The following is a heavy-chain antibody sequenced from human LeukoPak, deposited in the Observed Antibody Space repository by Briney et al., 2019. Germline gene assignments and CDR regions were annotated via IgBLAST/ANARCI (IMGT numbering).Heavy chain of an antibody. Sequence: GGSLRLSCAVSGFTFTSYAMSWVRQAPGKGLEWVSSVTGSGGGAYYAASVKGRFTISRDNSKSTLYLQMNSLRAEDTAVYYCAKDQIAAAGQYDYWGQGTLVTVSS. D-gene: IGHD6-13*01. CDR1: GFTFTSYA. V-gene: IGHV3-23*01. CDR3: AKDQIAAAGQYDY. J-gene: IGHJ4*02. CDR2: VTGSGGGA.